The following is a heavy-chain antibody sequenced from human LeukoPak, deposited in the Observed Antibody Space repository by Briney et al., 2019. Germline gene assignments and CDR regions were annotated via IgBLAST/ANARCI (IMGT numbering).Heavy chain of an antibody. CDR3: ARKYYYDSSGPDH. D-gene: IGHD3-22*01. J-gene: IGHJ5*02. Sequence: PGRSLRLSCAASGFTLSSYAMHWVRQAPGKGLEWVAVISYDGSNKYYADSVKGRFTISRDNSKNTLYLQMNSLRAEDTAVYYCARKYYYDSSGPDHWGQGTLVTVSS. CDR2: ISYDGSNK. CDR1: GFTLSSYA. V-gene: IGHV3-30-3*01.